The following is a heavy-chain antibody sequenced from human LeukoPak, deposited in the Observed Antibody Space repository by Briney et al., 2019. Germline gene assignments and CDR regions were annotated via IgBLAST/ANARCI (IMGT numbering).Heavy chain of an antibody. Sequence: GGSLRLSCAASGFTFSSYEMNWVRQAPGKGLEWVSYSSNSGSTIYYADSVRGRFTISRDNAKNPLYLQMNSLRAEDTAVYYCARGGAMDVWGQGTTVTVSS. CDR2: SSNSGSTI. CDR3: ARGGAMDV. CDR1: GFTFSSYE. J-gene: IGHJ6*02. D-gene: IGHD3-16*01. V-gene: IGHV3-48*03.